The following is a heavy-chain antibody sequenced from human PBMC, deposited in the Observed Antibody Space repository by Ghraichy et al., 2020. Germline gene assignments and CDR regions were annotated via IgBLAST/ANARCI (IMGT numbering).Heavy chain of an antibody. V-gene: IGHV3-64D*06. D-gene: IGHD4-17*01. CDR1: GFTFNSYA. CDR3: VKGGEAPLGSVTKFDY. CDR2: ISSSGVST. Sequence: GGSLRLSCSASGFTFNSYAMHWVRQAPGKGLEYVSAISSSGVSTYYADSVKGRFTISRDNSKNTLSLQMSSLRAEDTAVFYCVKGGEAPLGSVTKFDYWGQGTLVTVSS. J-gene: IGHJ4*02.